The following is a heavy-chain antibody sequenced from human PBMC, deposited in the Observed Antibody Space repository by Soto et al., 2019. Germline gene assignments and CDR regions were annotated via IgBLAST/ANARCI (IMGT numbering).Heavy chain of an antibody. CDR3: ARDLRWYSYYYYGMDV. CDR2: IYYSGST. D-gene: IGHD4-17*01. Sequence: NPSETLSLTCTVSGGSISSSSYYWGWIRQPPGKGLEWIGSIYYSGSTYYNLSLKSRVTISVDTSKNQFSLKLSSVTAADTAVYYFARDLRWYSYYYYGMDVWGQGTTVTVSS. V-gene: IGHV4-39*07. CDR1: GGSISSSSYY. J-gene: IGHJ6*02.